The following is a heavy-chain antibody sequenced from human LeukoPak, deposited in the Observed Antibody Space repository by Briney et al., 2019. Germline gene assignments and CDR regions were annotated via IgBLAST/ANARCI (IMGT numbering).Heavy chain of an antibody. CDR1: GDSIRSYY. Sequence: PSETLSLTCTVSGDSIRSYYWSWIRQPPGKGLEWVGYIYYSGSTNYNPSLKSRVTISVDTSKNQFSLKLSSVTAADTAVYYCAREIWSGSFDYMDVWGKGTTVTVS. CDR3: AREIWSGSFDYMDV. J-gene: IGHJ6*03. D-gene: IGHD3-3*01. V-gene: IGHV4-59*01. CDR2: IYYSGST.